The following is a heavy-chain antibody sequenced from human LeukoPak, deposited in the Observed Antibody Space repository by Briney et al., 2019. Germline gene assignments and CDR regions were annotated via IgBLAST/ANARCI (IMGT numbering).Heavy chain of an antibody. CDR2: IWYDGSNK. CDR3: ARDASIFGVAITGYFDY. J-gene: IGHJ4*02. D-gene: IGHD3-3*01. Sequence: GGSLRLSCAASGFTFSSYGMHWVRKAPGKGLEWVAVIWYDGSNKYYADSVKGRFTISRDNSKNTLYLQMNSLRAEDTAVYYCARDASIFGVAITGYFDYWGQGTLVTVSS. V-gene: IGHV3-33*01. CDR1: GFTFSSYG.